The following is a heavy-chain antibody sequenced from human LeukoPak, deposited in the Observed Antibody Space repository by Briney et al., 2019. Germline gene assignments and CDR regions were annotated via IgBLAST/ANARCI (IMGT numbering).Heavy chain of an antibody. D-gene: IGHD3-22*01. V-gene: IGHV1-18*01. CDR2: ISSYTGNT. CDR3: ARGPLYYDSSGYYFGWFDP. CDR1: GYTFTNYG. Sequence: ASVKVSCKASGYTFTNYGLSWVRQAPGQGLEWMGWISSYTGNTNYAQKLQGRVTMTTDTSTSTAYMELRSLRSDDTAVYYCARGPLYYDSSGYYFGWFDPWGQGTLVTVSS. J-gene: IGHJ5*02.